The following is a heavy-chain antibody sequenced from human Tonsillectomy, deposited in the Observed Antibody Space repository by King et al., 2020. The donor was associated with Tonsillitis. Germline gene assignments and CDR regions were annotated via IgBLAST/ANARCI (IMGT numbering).Heavy chain of an antibody. V-gene: IGHV4-39*07. Sequence: LQESGPGLVKPSETLSLTCTVSGGSISSSSYYWGWIRQPPGKGLEWLGSIYYSGSTYYNPSLKSRVTISVDTSKNQFSLKLSSVTAADTAVYYCARRGEDDYGDYVDYWGQGTLVTVSS. CDR1: GGSISSSSYY. J-gene: IGHJ4*02. D-gene: IGHD4-17*01. CDR3: ARRGEDDYGDYVDY. CDR2: IYYSGST.